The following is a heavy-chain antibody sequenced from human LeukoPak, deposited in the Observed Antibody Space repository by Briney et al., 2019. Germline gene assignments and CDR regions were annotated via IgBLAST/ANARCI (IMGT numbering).Heavy chain of an antibody. J-gene: IGHJ4*02. D-gene: IGHD1-14*01. CDR1: GFTFNSYS. V-gene: IGHV3-21*01. Sequence: GGSLRLSCTASGFTFNSYSMNWVRQAPGKGLEWVSSITTSSSYIYYADSVKGRFTISRNNPKNSPYLQMNTLRAEATAVYYCARNRGDPSYFDYWGQGTLVTVSS. CDR3: ARNRGDPSYFDY. CDR2: ITTSSSYI.